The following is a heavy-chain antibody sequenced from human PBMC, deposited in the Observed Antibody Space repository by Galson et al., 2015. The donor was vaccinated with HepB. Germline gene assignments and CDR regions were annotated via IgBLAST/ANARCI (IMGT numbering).Heavy chain of an antibody. J-gene: IGHJ5*02. CDR1: GYTFTSYD. D-gene: IGHD3-3*01. CDR3: ARDRRVLRFLEWLVGWFAP. CDR2: INPNSGGT. V-gene: IGHV1-2*02. Sequence: SVKVSCKASGYTFTSYDINWVRQATGQGLEWMGWINPNSGGTNYAQKFQGRVTMTRDTSISTAYMELSRLRSDDTAVYYCARDRRVLRFLEWLVGWFAPWGQGTLVTVSS.